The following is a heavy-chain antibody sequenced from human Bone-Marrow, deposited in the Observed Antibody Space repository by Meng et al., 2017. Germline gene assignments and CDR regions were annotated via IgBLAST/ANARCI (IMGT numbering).Heavy chain of an antibody. CDR1: GGSISSVNHY. CDR3: ASLYGDSSVWYLDL. Sequence: VPLQAPGPGLVKPSQTLSLTSTVSGGSISSVNHYWSWIRQHPGKGLEYIGYIYYSGSTYYNPSLKSRVIISVDTSKNQFSLRLNSVTAADTAVYYCASLYGDSSVWYLDLWGRGTLVTVSS. CDR2: IYYSGST. D-gene: IGHD4-17*01. V-gene: IGHV4-31*03. J-gene: IGHJ2*01.